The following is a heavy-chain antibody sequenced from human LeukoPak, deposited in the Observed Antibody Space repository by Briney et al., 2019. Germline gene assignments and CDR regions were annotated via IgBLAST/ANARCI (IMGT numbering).Heavy chain of an antibody. D-gene: IGHD4-17*01. Sequence: SGGSLRLSCAASGFTFRSYAMSWVRQAPGKGLEWVSAIRGSDGRTYYADSLKGRFTISRDNSKNTLYLQMNSLRAEDTAVYYCVRGDYGDYTLFDYWGQGTLVTVSS. CDR2: IRGSDGRT. J-gene: IGHJ4*02. CDR1: GFTFRSYA. CDR3: VRGDYGDYTLFDY. V-gene: IGHV3-23*01.